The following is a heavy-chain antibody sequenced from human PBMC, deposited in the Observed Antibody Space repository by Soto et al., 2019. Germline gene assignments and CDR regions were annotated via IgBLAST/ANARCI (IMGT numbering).Heavy chain of an antibody. CDR1: GGSISSSNW. Sequence: QVQLQESGPGLVKPSGTLSLTCAVSGGSISSSNWWSWVRQPPGKGLEWIGEIYHSGSPNYNPSLKRRVTISVDKSKNQFSLKLSSVTAADAAVYCCARARQQRVPTGYYYYGMDVWGQGTTVTVSS. CDR2: IYHSGSP. CDR3: ARARQQRVPTGYYYYGMDV. D-gene: IGHD6-13*01. J-gene: IGHJ6*02. V-gene: IGHV4-4*01.